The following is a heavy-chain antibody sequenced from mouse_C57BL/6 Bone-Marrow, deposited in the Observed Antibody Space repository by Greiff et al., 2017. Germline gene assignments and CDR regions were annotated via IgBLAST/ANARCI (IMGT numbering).Heavy chain of an antibody. CDR3: AHYYGYDGDYYAMDY. J-gene: IGHJ4*01. V-gene: IGHV1-55*01. Sequence: QVQLQQPGAELVKPGASVKMSCKASGYTFTSYWITWVKQRPGQGLGWIGDIYPGSGSTNYNEKFKSKATLTVDTSSSTAYMQLSSLTSEDSAVYYCAHYYGYDGDYYAMDYWGQGTSVTVSS. CDR1: GYTFTSYW. D-gene: IGHD2-2*01. CDR2: IYPGSGST.